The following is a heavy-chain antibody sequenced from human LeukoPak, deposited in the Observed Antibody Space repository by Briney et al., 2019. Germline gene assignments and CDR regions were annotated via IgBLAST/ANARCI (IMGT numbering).Heavy chain of an antibody. J-gene: IGHJ3*02. V-gene: IGHV3-23*01. Sequence: AGGSLRLSCAASGFTFSSYAMSWVRQAPGKGLEWVSAISGSGGGKYYADSVKGRFTISRDNSKNTPYLQMNSLRAEDTAVYYCAKLGYCGGDCHLGAFDIWGQGTMVTVSS. D-gene: IGHD2-21*02. CDR2: ISGSGGGK. CDR1: GFTFSSYA. CDR3: AKLGYCGGDCHLGAFDI.